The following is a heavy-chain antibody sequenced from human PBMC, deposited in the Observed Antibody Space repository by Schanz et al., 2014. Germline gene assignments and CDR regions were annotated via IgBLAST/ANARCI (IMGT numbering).Heavy chain of an antibody. CDR1: GFTFSSYW. CDR2: IKSDGSST. Sequence: EVQLVESGGGLVQPGGSLRLSCAASGFTFSSYWMHWVRQVPGKGLVWVSRIKSDGSSTSYADSVKGRFTISRDNAKNTLYLQMNSLRAEDVAVYYCARKSLVSAHYDSWGQGTLVTVSS. CDR3: ARKSLVSAHYDS. D-gene: IGHD2-21*01. J-gene: IGHJ4*02. V-gene: IGHV3-74*01.